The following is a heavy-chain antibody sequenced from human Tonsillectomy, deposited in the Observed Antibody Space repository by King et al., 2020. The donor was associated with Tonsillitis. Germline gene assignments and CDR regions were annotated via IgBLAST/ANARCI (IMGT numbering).Heavy chain of an antibody. CDR1: GFIFSTYA. CDR2: ISYDGSHK. Sequence: QLVQSGGGVVQPGKSLRLSCAASGFIFSTYAVHWVRQAPGKGLEWVAVISYDGSHKSYADSVKGRFTISRDNSQNTLYLQMNSLRTEDTAVYYCARDMQQWLDYYYYMDVWGKGTTVTVSS. J-gene: IGHJ6*03. CDR3: ARDMQQWLDYYYYMDV. D-gene: IGHD6-19*01. V-gene: IGHV3-30*01.